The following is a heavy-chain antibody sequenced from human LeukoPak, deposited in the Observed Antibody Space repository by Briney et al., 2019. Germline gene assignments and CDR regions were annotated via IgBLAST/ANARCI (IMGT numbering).Heavy chain of an antibody. CDR2: IYHSGST. CDR3: ARQTGSGLFILP. V-gene: IGHV4-39*01. CDR1: GVSISSSNSY. J-gene: IGHJ4*02. D-gene: IGHD3/OR15-3a*01. Sequence: PSETLSLTCTVSGVSISSSNSYWGWIRQPPGKGLEWIGSIYHSGSTYYNPSLKSRVTISVDTSKNQFSLKLSSVTAADTAVYYCARQTGSGLFILPGGQGTLVTVSS.